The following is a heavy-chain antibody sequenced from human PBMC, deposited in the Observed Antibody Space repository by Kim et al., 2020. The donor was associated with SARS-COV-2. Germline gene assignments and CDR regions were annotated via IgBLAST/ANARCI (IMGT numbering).Heavy chain of an antibody. Sequence: RVTISVDTSKNQFSLKLSSVTAADTAVYYCARTSPRYYYDSSGGSYGMDVWGQGTTVTVSS. V-gene: IGHV4-31*02. J-gene: IGHJ6*02. CDR3: ARTSPRYYYDSSGGSYGMDV. D-gene: IGHD3-22*01.